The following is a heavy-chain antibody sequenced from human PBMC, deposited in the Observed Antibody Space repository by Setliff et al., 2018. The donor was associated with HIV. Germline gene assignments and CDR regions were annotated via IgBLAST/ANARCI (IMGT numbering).Heavy chain of an antibody. CDR2: IYPGDSHT. CDR1: GYYFTTFW. V-gene: IGHV5-51*01. D-gene: IGHD6-19*01. CDR3: VRDQIGDVQVAGNWGT. J-gene: IGHJ5*02. Sequence: PGESLKISCKGSGYYFTTFWIAWVRQMPGKGLEWMGFIYPGDSHTTYSPSFQGQVTMSVDKSISTAFLQWSSLAASDHAMYYCVRDQIGDVQVAGNWGTWGQGTLVTVSS.